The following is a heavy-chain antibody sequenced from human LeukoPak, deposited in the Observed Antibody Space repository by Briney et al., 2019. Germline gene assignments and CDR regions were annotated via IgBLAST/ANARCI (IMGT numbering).Heavy chain of an antibody. CDR2: ISSSGSTI. V-gene: IGHV3-48*03. CDR3: ARLGYCSAGSCYSLDY. CDR1: GFTFSDYE. D-gene: IGHD2-15*01. J-gene: IGHJ4*02. Sequence: PGGSLRLSCAASGFTFSDYEMNWVRQARGKGLEWVSYISSSGSTIFYADSMKGRFTTSRDNAKNSLYLQMKSLRAEDTAVYYCARLGYCSAGSCYSLDYWGQGTLVTVSS.